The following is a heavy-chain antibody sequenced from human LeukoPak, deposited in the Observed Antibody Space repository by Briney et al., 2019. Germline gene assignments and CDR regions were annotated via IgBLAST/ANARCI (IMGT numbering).Heavy chain of an antibody. CDR2: ISGSGGST. CDR3: ARRDRDSYGYGY. V-gene: IGHV3-23*01. CDR1: GFTFSIYA. J-gene: IGHJ4*02. D-gene: IGHD5-18*01. Sequence: SGGSLRLSCAASGFTFSIYAMSWVRQAPGKGLEWVSAISGSGGSTYHADSVKGRFTISRDNSKNTLYVQMNSLRAEDTAVYYCARRDRDSYGYGYWGQGTLVTVSS.